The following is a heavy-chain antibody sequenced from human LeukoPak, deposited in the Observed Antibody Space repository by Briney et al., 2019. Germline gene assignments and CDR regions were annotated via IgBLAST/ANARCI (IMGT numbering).Heavy chain of an antibody. V-gene: IGHV4-30-4*08. D-gene: IGHD6-6*01. CDR2: IYYSGST. Sequence: SETLSLTCTVSGGSISGSSYYWGWIRQPPGKGLEYIGYIYYSGSTYYNPSLKSRITISVDTSKNQFSLKLSSVTAADTAVYYCARGTWSSSIDYWGQGTLVTVSS. CDR1: GGSISGSSYY. CDR3: ARGTWSSSIDY. J-gene: IGHJ4*02.